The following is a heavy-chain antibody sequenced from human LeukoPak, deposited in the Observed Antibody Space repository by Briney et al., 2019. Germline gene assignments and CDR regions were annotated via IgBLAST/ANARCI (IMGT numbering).Heavy chain of an antibody. D-gene: IGHD2-15*01. Sequence: GGSLRLSCKASGFTFSSYAMSWVRQAPGKGLEWVSAISGSGGSTYYAGSVQGRFTISRDNSKNALYLQMNSLRAEDTAVYYCAKDYFGVVVMVGFDYWGQGTLVTVSS. V-gene: IGHV3-23*01. J-gene: IGHJ4*02. CDR2: ISGSGGST. CDR1: GFTFSSYA. CDR3: AKDYFGVVVMVGFDY.